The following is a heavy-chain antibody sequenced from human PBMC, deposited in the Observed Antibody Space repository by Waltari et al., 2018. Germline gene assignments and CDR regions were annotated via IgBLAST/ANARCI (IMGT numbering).Heavy chain of an antibody. Sequence: VQLVQSGAEVKKPGSSVKVSCKASGGTFSSYAISWVRQAPGQGLEWVANIKQDGSEKYYVDSVKGRFTISRDNAKNSLYLQMNSLRAEDTAVYYCARAYSGSYFSYYYGMDVWGQGTTVTVSS. CDR3: ARAYSGSYFSYYYGMDV. CDR2: IKQDGSEK. D-gene: IGHD1-26*01. J-gene: IGHJ6*02. CDR1: GGTFSSYA. V-gene: IGHV3-7*05.